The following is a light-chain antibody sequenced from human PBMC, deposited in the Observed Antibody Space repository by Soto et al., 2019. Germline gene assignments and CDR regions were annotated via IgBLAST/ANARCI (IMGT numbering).Light chain of an antibody. V-gene: IGKV1-5*01. Sequence: DIQMTQSPSTLSASVGDRVTITCRASQSISSWLAWYQQKPGKAPKLLIYDASSLESGVPSRFSGSGSGTEFTITISSLQPDDFATYYCKQYNSYSGTFGQGTKVEIK. CDR3: KQYNSYSGT. J-gene: IGKJ1*01. CDR2: DAS. CDR1: QSISSW.